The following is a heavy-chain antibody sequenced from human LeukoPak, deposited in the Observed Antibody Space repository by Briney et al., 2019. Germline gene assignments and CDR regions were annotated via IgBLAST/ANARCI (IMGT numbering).Heavy chain of an antibody. CDR2: IWYDGSNK. CDR1: GFTFSSYG. CDR3: AKPLALWYWYAFDI. V-gene: IGHV3-33*06. Sequence: PGGSLRLSCAASGFTFSSYGMHWVRQAPGKGLEWVAVIWYDGSNKYYADSVKGRFTISRDNSKNTLYLQMNSLRAEDTAVYYCAKPLALWYWYAFDIWGQGTMVTVSS. J-gene: IGHJ3*02. D-gene: IGHD2-8*02.